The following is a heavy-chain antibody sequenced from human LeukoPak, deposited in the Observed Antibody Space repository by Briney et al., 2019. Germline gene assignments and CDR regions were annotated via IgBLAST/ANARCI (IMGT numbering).Heavy chain of an antibody. CDR2: ISHDGNSR. CDR3: AREDYGDYDAFDI. D-gene: IGHD4-17*01. V-gene: IGHV3-30*04. Sequence: GGSLRLSCATSGFSFYNLAFHWVRQAPGKGLEWVSLISHDGNSRKYADSVKGRFIVSRDNAKNSLYLQMNSLRAEDTAVYYCAREDYGDYDAFDIWGQGTMVTVSS. J-gene: IGHJ3*02. CDR1: GFSFYNLA.